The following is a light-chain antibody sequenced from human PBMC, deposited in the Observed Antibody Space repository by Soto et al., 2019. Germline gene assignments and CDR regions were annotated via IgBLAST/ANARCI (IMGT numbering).Light chain of an antibody. CDR1: QSLLYTSHNKNY. V-gene: IGKV4-1*01. CDR3: QQYYGNPT. J-gene: IGKJ4*01. CDR2: WAS. Sequence: DIVMTQSPDSLSVSPGERATINCRSSQSLLYTSHNKNYLAWYQHKPGQPPKLLIYWASTRESGVPDRFSGSGAGTDFTRTISSLQAEDVAVYVCQQYYGNPTFGGGTKVEIK.